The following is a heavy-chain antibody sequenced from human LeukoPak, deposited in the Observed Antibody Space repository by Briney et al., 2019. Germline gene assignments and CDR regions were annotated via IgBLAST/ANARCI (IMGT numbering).Heavy chain of an antibody. Sequence: PGRSLRLSCAASGXTFSSYWMSWVRQAPGKGQEWVANIKQDGSEKYYVDSVKGRFTISRDNAKNSLYLQMNSLRAEDTAVYYCARDILTGGGLALDYWGQGTLVTVSS. CDR1: GXTFSSYW. CDR3: ARDILTGGGLALDY. D-gene: IGHD3-9*01. J-gene: IGHJ4*02. V-gene: IGHV3-7*05. CDR2: IKQDGSEK.